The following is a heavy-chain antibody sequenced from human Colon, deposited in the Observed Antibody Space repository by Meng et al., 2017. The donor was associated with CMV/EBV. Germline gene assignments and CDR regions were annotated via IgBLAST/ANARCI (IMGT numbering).Heavy chain of an antibody. CDR1: GYTFTGYF. V-gene: IGHV1-2*02. CDR2: INPNSGGT. Sequence: QGALGQSGAEVKKPGASVKVSCKASGYTFTGYFMYWVRQAPGQGLEWMGSINPNSGGTNYAQKFQGRVTMTRDTSINTAYMELSRLRSDDTAVYYCATVSGGDFDYWGQGTLVTVSS. J-gene: IGHJ4*02. CDR3: ATVSGGDFDY. D-gene: IGHD1-26*01.